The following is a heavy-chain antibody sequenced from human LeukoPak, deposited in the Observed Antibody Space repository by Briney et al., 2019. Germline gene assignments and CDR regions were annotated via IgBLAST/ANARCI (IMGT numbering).Heavy chain of an antibody. V-gene: IGHV3-23*01. CDR1: GFTFSSYA. CDR3: AKVFCSGGSCYKGDAFDI. Sequence: PWGSLLLSCAASGFTFSSYAMSWVRQAPGKGLEWVSAISGSGGSTYYADSVKGRFTISRDNSKNTLYLQMNSLRAEDTAVYYCAKVFCSGGSCYKGDAFDIWGQGTMVTVSS. CDR2: ISGSGGST. J-gene: IGHJ3*02. D-gene: IGHD2-15*01.